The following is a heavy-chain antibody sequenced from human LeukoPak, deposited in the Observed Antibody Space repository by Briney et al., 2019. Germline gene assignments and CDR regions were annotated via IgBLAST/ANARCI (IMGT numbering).Heavy chain of an antibody. D-gene: IGHD1-20*01. CDR3: ARSVYNWNLDSYYYYMDV. Sequence: PGGSLRLSCVASGFTFSRYWMSWVRQAPGKGLEWVSYISSSSSTIYYADSVKGRFTISRDNAKNSLYLQMNSLRAEDTAVYYCARSVYNWNLDSYYYYMDVWGKGTTVTVSS. V-gene: IGHV3-48*01. CDR1: GFTFSRYW. J-gene: IGHJ6*03. CDR2: ISSSSSTI.